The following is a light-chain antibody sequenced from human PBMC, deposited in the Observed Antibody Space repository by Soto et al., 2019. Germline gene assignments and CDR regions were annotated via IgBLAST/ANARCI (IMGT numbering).Light chain of an antibody. V-gene: IGLV8-61*01. Sequence: QTVVTQEPSFSVSPGGTVTLTCGLSSGSVSTGHFPSWYQQTPGQAPRTLIYDTNSRSSGVPDRFSGSILGTKAALTITGAQAEDESDYYCVLYMGGGTYVFGVGTKVTVL. CDR1: SGSVSTGHF. CDR2: DTN. J-gene: IGLJ1*01. CDR3: VLYMGGGTYV.